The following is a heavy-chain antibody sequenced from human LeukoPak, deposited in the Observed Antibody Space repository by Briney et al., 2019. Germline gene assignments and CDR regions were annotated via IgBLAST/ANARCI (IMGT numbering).Heavy chain of an antibody. J-gene: IGHJ4*02. V-gene: IGHV1-46*01. CDR1: GYTFTSYY. CDR3: ARDGFPVIGVTWPDC. D-gene: IGHD2-21*01. CDR2: INPSGGST. Sequence: ASVKVSCKASGYTFTSYYMHWVRQAPGQGLEWMGIINPSGGSTSYAQKFQGRVTMTRDTSTSTVYMELSSLRSEDTAVYYCARDGFPVIGVTWPDCWGQGTLVTVSS.